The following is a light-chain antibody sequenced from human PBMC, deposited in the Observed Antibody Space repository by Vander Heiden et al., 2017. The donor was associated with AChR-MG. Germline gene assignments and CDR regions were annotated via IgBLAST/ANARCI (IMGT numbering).Light chain of an antibody. CDR2: SAS. Sequence: EIVMTQSPATLSVSPGERATLSCRASQSVSTNLAWYQQKPGQAPRLLIYSASTRATGIPARFSGSGSGTEFTLTISSLQSEDFALYYCQHYNREWTFGQGTKVEIK. J-gene: IGKJ1*01. CDR1: QSVSTN. V-gene: IGKV3-15*01. CDR3: QHYNREWT.